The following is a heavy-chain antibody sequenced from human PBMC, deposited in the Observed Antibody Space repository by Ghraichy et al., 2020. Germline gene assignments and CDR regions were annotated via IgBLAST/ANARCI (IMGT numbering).Heavy chain of an antibody. V-gene: IGHV4-59*01. CDR2: IYYTGSI. Sequence: SETLSLTCTVSGGSISSYYWSWIRQPPGKGLEWIGYIYYTGSINYNPSLKSRVLISLDMSKNQFSLKLSSVTAADTAVDYCARSGYASGWYPFDYWGQGTLVTVSS. CDR3: ARSGYASGWYPFDY. D-gene: IGHD6-19*01. J-gene: IGHJ4*02. CDR1: GGSISSYY.